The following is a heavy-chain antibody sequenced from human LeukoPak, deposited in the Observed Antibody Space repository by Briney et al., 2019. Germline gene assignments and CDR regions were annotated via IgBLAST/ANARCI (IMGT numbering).Heavy chain of an antibody. CDR1: GDSISSSIYY. D-gene: IGHD2-2*01. Sequence: SQTLSLTCTVSGDSISSSIYYWSWIRQPAGKGLEWIGRMSTSGSTSYNPSLKSRVTISVDTSKNQFSLNLNSVTAADTAIYYCARHQYQLSALDYWGQGTLVTVSS. CDR2: MSTSGST. V-gene: IGHV4-61*02. CDR3: ARHQYQLSALDY. J-gene: IGHJ4*02.